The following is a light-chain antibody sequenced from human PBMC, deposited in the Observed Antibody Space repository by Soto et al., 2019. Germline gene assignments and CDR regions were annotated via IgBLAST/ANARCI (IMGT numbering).Light chain of an antibody. J-gene: IGLJ1*01. CDR3: CSYAGSYTYV. CDR1: SSDVGGYNY. V-gene: IGLV2-11*01. Sequence: QSVLTQPRSVSGSPGQSVTISYTGTSSDVGGYNYVSWYQQHPGKAPKLMIYDVSKRPSGVPDRFSGSKSGNTASLTISGLQAEDEADYYCCSYAGSYTYVFGTGTKATDL. CDR2: DVS.